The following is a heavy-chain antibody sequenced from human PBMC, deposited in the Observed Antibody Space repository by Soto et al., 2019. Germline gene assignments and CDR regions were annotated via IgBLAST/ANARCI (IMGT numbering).Heavy chain of an antibody. V-gene: IGHV3-49*04. CDR2: IRSKAYGGTT. CDR3: TRAAGIDSSGYYYYFDY. D-gene: IGHD3-22*01. CDR1: GFTFGDYA. J-gene: IGHJ4*02. Sequence: GGSLRLSCTASGFTFGDYAMSWVRQAPGKGLEWVGFIRSKAYGGTTEYAASVKGRFTISRDDSKSIAYLQMNSLKTEDTAVYYCTRAAGIDSSGYYYYFDYWGQGTLVTVSS.